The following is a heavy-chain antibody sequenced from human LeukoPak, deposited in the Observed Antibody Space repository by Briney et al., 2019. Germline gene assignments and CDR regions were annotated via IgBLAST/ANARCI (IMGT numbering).Heavy chain of an antibody. CDR1: GFTLSSYS. D-gene: IGHD3-16*02. Sequence: GSLRLSCAASGFTLSSYSMNWVRQAPGKGLEWVSSISSSSSYIYYSDSVKGRFTISRDNAKNSLYLQMNSLRAEDTAVYYCATVDMITFGGVIAHYWGQGTLVTVSS. V-gene: IGHV3-21*01. CDR3: ATVDMITFGGVIAHY. J-gene: IGHJ4*02. CDR2: ISSSSSYI.